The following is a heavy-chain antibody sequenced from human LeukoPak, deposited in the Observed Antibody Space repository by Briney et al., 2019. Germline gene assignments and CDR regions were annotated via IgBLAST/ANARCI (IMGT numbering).Heavy chain of an antibody. V-gene: IGHV1-8*02. J-gene: IGHJ4*02. CDR2: MNPNSGNT. CDR1: GYTFTGYY. Sequence: GASVKVSCKASGYTFTGYYMHWVRQATGQGLEWMGWMNPNSGNTGYAQKFQGRVTMTRNTSISTAYMELSSLRSEDTAVYYCARGMSYYYDSSGYSYYFDYWGQGTLVTVSS. D-gene: IGHD3-22*01. CDR3: ARGMSYYYDSSGYSYYFDY.